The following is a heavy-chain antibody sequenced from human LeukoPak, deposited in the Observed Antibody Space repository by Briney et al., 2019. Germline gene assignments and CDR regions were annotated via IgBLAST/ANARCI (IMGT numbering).Heavy chain of an antibody. CDR2: ISGSGGST. D-gene: IGHD3-10*01. CDR1: GFTFSSYA. Sequence: PGGSLRLSCAASGFTFSSYAMSWVRQAPGKGLEWVSAISGSGGSTYYADSVKGRFTISRDNSKNTLYLQMNSLRAEDTAVYYCAKDGVVRGTYYYYYYMDVWGKGTTVTVSS. J-gene: IGHJ6*03. CDR3: AKDGVVRGTYYYYYYMDV. V-gene: IGHV3-23*01.